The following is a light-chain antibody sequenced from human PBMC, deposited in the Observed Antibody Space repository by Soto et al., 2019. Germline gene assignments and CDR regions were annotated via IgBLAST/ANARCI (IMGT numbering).Light chain of an antibody. V-gene: IGKV2-24*01. CDR3: MQATQFPLT. CDR2: KVS. CDR1: RSLVHRNGNTY. Sequence: DIVLTQTPLSSPVTPGQPASISCKSGRSLVHRNGNTYLSWLLQRPGQPPRLLIYKVSNRLSGVPDRVSGSGAVTDFTLNISRVEAEDVGVYYCMQATQFPLTFGGGTRVEIK. J-gene: IGKJ4*01.